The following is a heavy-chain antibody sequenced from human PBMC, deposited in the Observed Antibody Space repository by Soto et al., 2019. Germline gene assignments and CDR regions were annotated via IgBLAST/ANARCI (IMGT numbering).Heavy chain of an antibody. CDR1: GDSVTSHY. CDR2: MYYTGFS. J-gene: IGHJ4*02. Sequence: SETLSLTCSFSGDSVTSHYLTWIRQSPEKGLEWIGYMYYTGFSHYNPSLKSRLTISVDTSKNQFTLQLASVTAADTAVYYCARVDFWSGYADYWGQGTLVTVSS. D-gene: IGHD3-3*01. CDR3: ARVDFWSGYADY. V-gene: IGHV4-59*08.